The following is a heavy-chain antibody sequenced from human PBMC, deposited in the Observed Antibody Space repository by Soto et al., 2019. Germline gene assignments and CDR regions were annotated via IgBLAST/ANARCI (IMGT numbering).Heavy chain of an antibody. CDR3: AREGVRFLEWLLTNYDY. V-gene: IGHV3-21*01. Sequence: EVQLVESGGGLVKPGGSLRLSCAASGFTFSSYSMNWVRQAPGKGLEWVSPISSSSSYIYYADSVKGRLTISRDNAKNSLYLQMNSLRAQHTAMYYCAREGVRFLEWLLTNYDYWGQETLVTVSS. CDR1: GFTFSSYS. D-gene: IGHD3-3*01. J-gene: IGHJ4*02. CDR2: ISSSSSYI.